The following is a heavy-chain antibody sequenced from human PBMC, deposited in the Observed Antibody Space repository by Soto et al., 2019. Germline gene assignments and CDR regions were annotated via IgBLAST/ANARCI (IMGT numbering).Heavy chain of an antibody. CDR1: GGTFSSYA. V-gene: IGHV1-69*05. CDR3: ARVYCSGGSCYGIDY. J-gene: IGHJ4*02. D-gene: IGHD2-15*01. Sequence: SVKVSCKASGGTFSSYAISWVRQAPGQGLEWMGGIIPIFGSTSYAQKFQGRVTMTRDTSTSTVYMELSSLRSEDTAVYYCARVYCSGGSCYGIDYWGQGTLVTVSS. CDR2: IIPIFGST.